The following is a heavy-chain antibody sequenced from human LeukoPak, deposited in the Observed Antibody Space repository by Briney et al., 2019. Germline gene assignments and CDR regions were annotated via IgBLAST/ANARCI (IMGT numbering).Heavy chain of an antibody. V-gene: IGHV1-8*03. Sequence: GASVKVSCKASGYTFTSYDINWVRQATGQGLEWMGWMNPNSGNTGYAQKFQGRVTITGNTSISTAYMELSSLRSEDTAVYYCARGPTLPLGEYYYYYYMDVWGKGTTVTVSS. CDR3: ARGPTLPLGEYYYYYYMDV. J-gene: IGHJ6*03. CDR1: GYTFTSYD. CDR2: MNPNSGNT. D-gene: IGHD3-16*01.